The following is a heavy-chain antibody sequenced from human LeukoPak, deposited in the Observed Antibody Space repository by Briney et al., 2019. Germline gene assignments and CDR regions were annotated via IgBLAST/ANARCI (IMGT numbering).Heavy chain of an antibody. V-gene: IGHV1-69*04. CDR2: IIPILGIA. D-gene: IGHD1-26*01. J-gene: IGHJ6*03. CDR3: ARDGGSYYMDV. Sequence: ASVEVSCKASGGTFSSYAISWVRQAPGQGLEWMGRIIPILGIANYAQKFQGRVTITADKSTSTAYMELSSLGSEDTAVYYCARDGGSYYMDVWGKGTTVTVSS. CDR1: GGTFSSYA.